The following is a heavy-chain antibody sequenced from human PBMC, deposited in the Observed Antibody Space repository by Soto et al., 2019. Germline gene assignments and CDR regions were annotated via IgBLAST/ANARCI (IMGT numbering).Heavy chain of an antibody. CDR3: ARVQSLSWLDYFDY. V-gene: IGHV1-18*01. J-gene: IGHJ4*02. CDR2: ISTYNGNT. D-gene: IGHD5-12*01. CDR1: GYTFTSYG. Sequence: ASVKVSCKASGYTFTSYGISWVRQAPGQGLEWMGCISTYNGNTNYAQKLQGRVTMTTDTSTSTAYMELRSLRSDDTAVYYCARVQSLSWLDYFDYWGQGTLVTVSS.